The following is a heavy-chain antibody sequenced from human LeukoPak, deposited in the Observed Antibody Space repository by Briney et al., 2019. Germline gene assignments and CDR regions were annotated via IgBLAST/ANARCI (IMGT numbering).Heavy chain of an antibody. CDR2: ISAYNGNT. V-gene: IGHV1-18*01. J-gene: IGHJ6*03. CDR1: GYTFTSYG. D-gene: IGHD1-7*01. CDR3: ARDETNYYYYMDV. Sequence: GESLKISCKGSGYTFTSYGISWVRQAPGRGLEWMGWISAYNGNTNYAQKLQGRVTMTTDTSTSTAYMELRSLRSDDTAVYYCARDETNYYYYMDVWGKGTTVTVSS.